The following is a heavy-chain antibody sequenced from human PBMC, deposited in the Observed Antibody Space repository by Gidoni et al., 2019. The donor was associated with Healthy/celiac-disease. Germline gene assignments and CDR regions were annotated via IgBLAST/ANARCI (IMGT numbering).Heavy chain of an antibody. J-gene: IGHJ6*02. CDR2: IDPSDSYT. D-gene: IGHD3-3*01. CDR1: GSSFPSYW. CDR3: ARQGNNTNFWSGYNYYYGMDV. Sequence: EVQLVQSGAAVKKPGESLRISCKGSGSSFPSYWISWVRQMPGKGLEWMGRIDPSDSYTNYSPSFQGHVTISADKSISTAYLQWSSLKASDTAMYYCARQGNNTNFWSGYNYYYGMDVWGQGTTVTVSS. V-gene: IGHV5-10-1*03.